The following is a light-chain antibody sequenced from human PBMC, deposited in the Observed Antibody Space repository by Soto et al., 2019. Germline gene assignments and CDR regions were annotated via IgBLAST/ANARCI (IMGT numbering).Light chain of an antibody. Sequence: EIVLTQSPATLSSSPGERATLSCRASQTVSSYLAWYQQKPGQAPRLLIYDASNRATGIPARFSGSGSGTDFTLTISSLEPEDFAVYYCQQRSNWRDTFGGGTKVDIK. V-gene: IGKV3-11*01. CDR2: DAS. CDR3: QQRSNWRDT. J-gene: IGKJ4*01. CDR1: QTVSSY.